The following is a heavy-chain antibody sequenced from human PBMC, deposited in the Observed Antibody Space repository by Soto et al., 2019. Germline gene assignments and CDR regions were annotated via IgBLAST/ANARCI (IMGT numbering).Heavy chain of an antibody. Sequence: QAQLVQSGAEVKKPGASVKVSCKASGYTFYSHSISWVRQAPGQGLEWMGRISSDNGNTRYAQKLLGRVTMTTDTSTSTVYMELRNLRSDDTAVYYCARCIQQDYYYGMDVWGQGTTVTVSS. CDR3: ARCIQQDYYYGMDV. V-gene: IGHV1-18*01. CDR1: GYTFYSHS. J-gene: IGHJ6*02. CDR2: ISSDNGNT. D-gene: IGHD5-18*01.